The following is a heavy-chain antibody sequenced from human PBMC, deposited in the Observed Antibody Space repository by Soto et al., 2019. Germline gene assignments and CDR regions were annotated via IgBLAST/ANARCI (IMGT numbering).Heavy chain of an antibody. CDR3: AREGYSNYADY. J-gene: IGHJ4*02. CDR2: IYYSGST. Sequence: SETLSLTCTVSGGSISSYYWSWIRQPPGKGLEWIGYIYYSGSTNYNPSLKSRVTISVDTSKNQFSLKLSSVTAADTAVYYCAREGYSNYADYWGQGTLVTVSS. D-gene: IGHD4-4*01. CDR1: GGSISSYY. V-gene: IGHV4-59*01.